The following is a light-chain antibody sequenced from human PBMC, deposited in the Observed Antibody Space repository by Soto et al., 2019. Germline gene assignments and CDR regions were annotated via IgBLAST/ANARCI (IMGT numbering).Light chain of an antibody. CDR1: SSDVGRYSL. Sequence: QSVLTQPASVSGSPGQSITISCTGASSDVGRYSLVSWYQHHPGKAPKLVIYEDNKWPSGVSNRFSGSKSGNTASLTISGLQAEDEADYYSCSYAGSGSYVFGTGTKVTVL. J-gene: IGLJ1*01. CDR2: EDN. CDR3: CSYAGSGSYV. V-gene: IGLV2-23*01.